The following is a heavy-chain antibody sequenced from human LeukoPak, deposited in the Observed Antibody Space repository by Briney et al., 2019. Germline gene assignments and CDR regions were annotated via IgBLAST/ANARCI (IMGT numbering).Heavy chain of an antibody. D-gene: IGHD2-2*02. CDR2: IYYSGST. V-gene: IGHV4-39*07. J-gene: IGHJ5*02. CDR3: ARVCASCSSTSCYTPPNWFDP. CDR1: GGSISSSSYY. Sequence: SETLSLTCTVSGGSISSSSYYWGWIRQPPGKGLEWIGSIYYSGSTYYNPSLKSRVTISVDTSKNQFSLKLSSVTAADTAVYYCARVCASCSSTSCYTPPNWFDPWGQGTLATVSS.